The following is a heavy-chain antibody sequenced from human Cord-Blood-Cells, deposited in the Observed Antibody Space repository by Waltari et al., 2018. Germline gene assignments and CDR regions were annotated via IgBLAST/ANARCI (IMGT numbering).Heavy chain of an antibody. CDR2: ISAYNGKP. V-gene: IGHV1-18*01. J-gene: IGHJ6*02. CDR1: GYTFTSYG. D-gene: IGHD5-12*01. CDR3: ASGEEWPRFNPQYYYGMDV. Sequence: QVQLVQSGAEVKKPGASVKVSCKASGYTFTSYGISWVRQAPGPGLEWMGLISAYNGKPNDEQKRQGRVTMTTETSTSTAYMELGSLRSDDTAVYYCASGEEWPRFNPQYYYGMDVWGQGTTVTVSS.